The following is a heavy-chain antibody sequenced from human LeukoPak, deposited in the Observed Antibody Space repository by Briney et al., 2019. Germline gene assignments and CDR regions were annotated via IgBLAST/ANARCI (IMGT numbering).Heavy chain of an antibody. J-gene: IGHJ6*02. CDR2: IYYSGST. D-gene: IGHD5-24*01. CDR1: GGSISSYY. V-gene: IGHV4-59*01. CDR3: ARGGLQVPYYHGMDV. Sequence: SETLSLTCTVSGGSISSYYWSWIRQPPGKGLEWIGYIYYSGSTNYNPSLKSRVTISVDTSKNQFSLKLSSVTAADTAVYYCARGGLQVPYYHGMDVWGQGTTVTVSS.